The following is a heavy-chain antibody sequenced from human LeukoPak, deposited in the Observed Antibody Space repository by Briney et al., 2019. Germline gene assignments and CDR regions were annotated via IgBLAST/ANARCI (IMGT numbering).Heavy chain of an antibody. J-gene: IGHJ4*02. Sequence: GVSLSLYCAASGFTFSSYAMSRVRQAPGKGLEWVSAINGSGGSTYYEDSVKGRFTISRDNSKNTLYLQMNSLRAEDTAVYYCAKDEWIQLWFGREINWGQGTLVTVSS. D-gene: IGHD5-18*01. V-gene: IGHV3-23*01. CDR3: AKDEWIQLWFGREIN. CDR1: GFTFSSYA. CDR2: INGSGGST.